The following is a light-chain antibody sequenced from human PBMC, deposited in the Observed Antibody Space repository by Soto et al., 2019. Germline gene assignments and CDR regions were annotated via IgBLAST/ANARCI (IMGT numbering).Light chain of an antibody. CDR1: QVIIRW. J-gene: IGKJ5*01. CDR2: GAS. V-gene: IGKV1-12*01. Sequence: DMQMTQSPSFVSASLGDRVIITCRASQVIIRWLAWYRQRPGKAPELLTYGASRFQSGVPSRFSGSGSGTDLTLTIRSLQPEDFATYYCQQANSFPLIFVQGTRLEIK. CDR3: QQANSFPLI.